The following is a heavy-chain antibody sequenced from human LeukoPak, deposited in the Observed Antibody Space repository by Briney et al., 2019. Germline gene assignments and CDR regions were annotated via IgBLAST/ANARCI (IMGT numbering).Heavy chain of an antibody. CDR3: ARGVGNYYYYYTDV. Sequence: GASVNVSCNASGYTSTSYYMHWVRQAPGQGREWMGIINPSGGNTSYAQKFQGRVTMTRDMSPSTVYMELSSLRSEDTAVYYCARGVGNYYYYYTDVWGKGTTVTISS. CDR2: INPSGGNT. J-gene: IGHJ6*03. V-gene: IGHV1-46*01. CDR1: GYTSTSYY.